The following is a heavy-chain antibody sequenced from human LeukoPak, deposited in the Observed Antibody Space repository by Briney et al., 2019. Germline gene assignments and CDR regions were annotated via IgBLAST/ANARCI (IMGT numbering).Heavy chain of an antibody. J-gene: IGHJ4*02. CDR1: GFTFSSYS. D-gene: IGHD3-10*01. Sequence: GGSLRLSCAASGFTFSSYSMNWVRQAPGKGLEWVSSISSSSSYIYYADSVKGRFTISRDNAKNSLYLQMNSLRAEDTAVYYCARDKSRTMVRGVIRTYYFDYWGQGTQVTVSS. V-gene: IGHV3-21*01. CDR2: ISSSSSYI. CDR3: ARDKSRTMVRGVIRTYYFDY.